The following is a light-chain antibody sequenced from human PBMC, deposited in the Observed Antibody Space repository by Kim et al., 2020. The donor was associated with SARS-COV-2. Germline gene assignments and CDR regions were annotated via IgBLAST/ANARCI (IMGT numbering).Light chain of an antibody. Sequence: SYELTQPSSVSVSPGQTARITCLGDVLAQKYARWIQQKPGQAPVLVIYKDSQRPSGSPERFSGSNSGTTVTLTISGAQVEDEADYYCYSAADNNLWVFGGGTQLTVL. V-gene: IGLV3-27*01. CDR3: YSAADNNLWV. CDR1: VLAQKY. J-gene: IGLJ3*02. CDR2: KDS.